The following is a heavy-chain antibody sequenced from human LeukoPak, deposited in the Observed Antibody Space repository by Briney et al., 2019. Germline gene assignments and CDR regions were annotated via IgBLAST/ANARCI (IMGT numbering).Heavy chain of an antibody. CDR3: ARVHSSSWYYYYYGMDV. J-gene: IGHJ6*02. CDR1: GFTFSSYA. Sequence: GGSLRLSCAASGFTFSSYAMHWVRQAPGKGLEWVAVIWYDGSNKYYADSVKGRFTISRDNSKNTLYLQMNSLRAEDTAVYYCARVHSSSWYYYYYGMDVWGQGTTVTVSS. V-gene: IGHV3-33*08. CDR2: IWYDGSNK. D-gene: IGHD6-13*01.